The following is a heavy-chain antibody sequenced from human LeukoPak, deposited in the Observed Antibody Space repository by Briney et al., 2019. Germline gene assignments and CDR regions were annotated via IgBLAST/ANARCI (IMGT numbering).Heavy chain of an antibody. CDR1: GGSITTGGHY. CDR2: IYYSGST. Sequence: SETLSLTCTVSGGSITTGGHYWGWIRQPPGKGLEWIGYIYYSGSTYYNPSLKSRVTISVDTSKNQFSLKLSSVTAADTAVYYCARDMAPDSSGYYYGWFDPWGQGTLVTVSS. V-gene: IGHV4-30-4*08. J-gene: IGHJ5*02. D-gene: IGHD3-22*01. CDR3: ARDMAPDSSGYYYGWFDP.